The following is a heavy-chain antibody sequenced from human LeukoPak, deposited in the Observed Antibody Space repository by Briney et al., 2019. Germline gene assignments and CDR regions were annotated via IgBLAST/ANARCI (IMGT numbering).Heavy chain of an antibody. Sequence: GGSLGLSCAASGFTFSSYGMHWVRQAPGKGLEWVAFIRYDGNNKYYADSVKGRFIISRDNSKNTLYLQMNSLRVEDTAVYYCAKGRKGLLFVRGVDFDYWGQGTLVTVSS. D-gene: IGHD3-10*01. V-gene: IGHV3-30*02. CDR2: IRYDGNNK. CDR1: GFTFSSYG. J-gene: IGHJ4*02. CDR3: AKGRKGLLFVRGVDFDY.